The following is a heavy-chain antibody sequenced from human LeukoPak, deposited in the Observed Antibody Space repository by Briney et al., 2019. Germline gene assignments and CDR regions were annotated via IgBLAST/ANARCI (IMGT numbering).Heavy chain of an antibody. Sequence: PGGSLRLSCAASGFTFSSYWMSWVRQAPGKGLEWVANIKQDGSEKYYVDSVKGRFTISRDNAKNSLYLQMNSLRAEDTAVYYCARGDDYVWGSYRFDYWGQGTLVTVSS. CDR2: IKQDGSEK. V-gene: IGHV3-7*01. CDR3: ARGDDYVWGSYRFDY. D-gene: IGHD3-16*02. J-gene: IGHJ4*02. CDR1: GFTFSSYW.